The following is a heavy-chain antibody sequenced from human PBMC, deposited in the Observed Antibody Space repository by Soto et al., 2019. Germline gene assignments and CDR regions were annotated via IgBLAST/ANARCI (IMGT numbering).Heavy chain of an antibody. D-gene: IGHD2-15*01. J-gene: IGHJ3*02. CDR1: GVSISSSSYY. CDR3: AREWLPGYCSGGSCSKDAFDI. V-gene: IGHV4-39*02. CDR2: IYYSGST. Sequence: PSETLSLTCTVSGVSISSSSYYWGWIRQPPGKELEWIGSIYYSGSTYYNPSLKSRVTISVDTSKNQFSLKLSSVTAADTAVYYCAREWLPGYCSGGSCSKDAFDIWGQWTMVTVSS.